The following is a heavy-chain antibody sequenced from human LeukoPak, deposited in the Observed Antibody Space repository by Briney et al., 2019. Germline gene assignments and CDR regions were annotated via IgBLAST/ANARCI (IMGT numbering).Heavy chain of an antibody. J-gene: IGHJ6*03. D-gene: IGHD3-3*01. CDR1: GGSISSYQ. Sequence: SETLSLTCTVSGGSISSYQWSWIRQPPGKGLEWIGNIYDSGSANYNPSLKSRVVISVDTSKNQFSLKLSSVTAEDTAVYYCARDNFWSGYYTFSAYYYMDVWGKGTTVTVSS. CDR2: IYDSGSA. V-gene: IGHV4-59*01. CDR3: ARDNFWSGYYTFSAYYYMDV.